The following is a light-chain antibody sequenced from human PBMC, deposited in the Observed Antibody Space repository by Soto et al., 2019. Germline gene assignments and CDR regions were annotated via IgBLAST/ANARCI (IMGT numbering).Light chain of an antibody. J-gene: IGKJ5*01. V-gene: IGKV3-15*01. CDR1: QSVSRN. Sequence: DIVMTQSPATLSVSPGERATLSCRASQSVSRNLAWYQQKPGQAPRLLIYGASNRATGIPARFSGSGSGTEFTLTISSLQSEDFAVYYCQQYNNWPITFGQGTRLEIK. CDR2: GAS. CDR3: QQYNNWPIT.